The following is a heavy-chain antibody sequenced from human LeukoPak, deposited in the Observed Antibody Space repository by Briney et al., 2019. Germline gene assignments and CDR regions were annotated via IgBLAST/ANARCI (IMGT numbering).Heavy chain of an antibody. V-gene: IGHV1-69*06. CDR3: ARADNWNYGGDWFDP. D-gene: IGHD1-7*01. J-gene: IGHJ5*02. CDR1: GGTFSSYA. Sequence: SVKVSCKASGGTFSSYAISWVRQAPGQGLEWMGRIIPIFGTANYAQKFQGRVTIAADKSTSTAYMELSSLRSEDTAVYYCARADNWNYGGDWFDPWGQGTLVTVSS. CDR2: IIPIFGTA.